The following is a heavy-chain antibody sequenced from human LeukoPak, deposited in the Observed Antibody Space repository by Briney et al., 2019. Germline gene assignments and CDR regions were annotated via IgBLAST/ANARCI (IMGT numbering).Heavy chain of an antibody. Sequence: PGGSLRLSCAASGLSFTMYGIHWVRQSPGKGLEWVAVISTDGNNEYYAKSVKGRFTISRDNSKNTVYLQMTSLRTEDTAVYYCAKDQIGWAPGYVSGPLDQWGQGTLVTVSS. V-gene: IGHV3-30*18. CDR2: ISTDGNNE. J-gene: IGHJ4*02. CDR3: AKDQIGWAPGYVSGPLDQ. CDR1: GLSFTMYG. D-gene: IGHD6-19*01.